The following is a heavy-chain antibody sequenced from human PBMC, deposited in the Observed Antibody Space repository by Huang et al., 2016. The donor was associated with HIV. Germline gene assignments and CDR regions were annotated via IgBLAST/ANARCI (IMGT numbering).Heavy chain of an antibody. J-gene: IGHJ4*02. CDR3: ARHAGSSRRYYFDY. CDR1: GASINSRSYY. CDR2: MSYSGST. D-gene: IGHD6-13*01. Sequence: VKPSETLSLTCIVSGASINSRSYYWGWIRQPPGRGLEWLGSMSYSGSTYNKTSLTCQVTMSVDTSKNELSLKLRSVTPKDTAVYYCARHAGSSRRYYFDYWGRGTLVTVYS. V-gene: IGHV4-39*01.